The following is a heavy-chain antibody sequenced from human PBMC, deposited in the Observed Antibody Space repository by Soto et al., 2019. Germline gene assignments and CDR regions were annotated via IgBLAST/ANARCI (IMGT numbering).Heavy chain of an antibody. CDR3: ARDFCGGDCSDDYYYYAMDV. D-gene: IGHD2-21*02. CDR2: IYYSGST. Sequence: LSLTRIVSGGSASSGSYYWSWIRQPPGKEQQWIGYIYYSGSTNYNPSLKSRVTISVDTSKNQSSLKLSSVTAADTAVYYCARDFCGGDCSDDYYYYAMDVWGQGTTVTVSS. CDR1: GGSASSGSYY. J-gene: IGHJ6*02. V-gene: IGHV4-61*01.